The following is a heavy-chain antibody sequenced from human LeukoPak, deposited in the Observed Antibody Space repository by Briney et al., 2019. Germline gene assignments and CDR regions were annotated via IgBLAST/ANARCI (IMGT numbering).Heavy chain of an antibody. J-gene: IGHJ5*02. V-gene: IGHV4-31*03. Sequence: PSETLSLTCTVSGGSISSGGYYWSWIRQHPGKGPEWIGYIYYSGSTYYNPSLKSRVTISVDTSKNQFSLKLSSVTAADTAVYYCARARYGDYVQTVWFDPWGQGTLVTVSS. CDR3: ARARYGDYVQTVWFDP. CDR2: IYYSGST. D-gene: IGHD4-17*01. CDR1: GGSISSGGYY.